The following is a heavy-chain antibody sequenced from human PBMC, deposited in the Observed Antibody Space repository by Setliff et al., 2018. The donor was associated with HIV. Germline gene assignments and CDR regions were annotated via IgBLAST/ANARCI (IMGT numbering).Heavy chain of an antibody. CDR1: GFTFSNYW. CDR3: ARGHYSSSSG. V-gene: IGHV3-7*03. Sequence: PGGSLRLSCAASGFTFSNYWMNWVRQAPGKGLEWVANIKEDGSEKYYVDSVKGRFTISRDNAKNSVFLQMNSLRAEDTAVYYCARGHYSSSSGWGQGTLVTVSS. D-gene: IGHD6-6*01. CDR2: IKEDGSEK. J-gene: IGHJ4*02.